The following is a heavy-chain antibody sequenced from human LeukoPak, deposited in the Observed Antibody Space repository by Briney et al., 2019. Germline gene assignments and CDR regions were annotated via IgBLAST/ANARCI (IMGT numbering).Heavy chain of an antibody. J-gene: IGHJ4*02. CDR3: ARDWSSQSESSGYSDY. D-gene: IGHD3-22*01. CDR1: GLTFDDHW. Sequence: PGGSLRLSCAASGLTFDDHWMNWVRQAPGKGLEWVANINQGGSEKDYVDSVRGRFTVSRDNAKNSLYLQMNNLRDEDTAVYYCARDWSSQSESSGYSDYWGQGTLVTVSS. V-gene: IGHV3-7*03. CDR2: INQGGSEK.